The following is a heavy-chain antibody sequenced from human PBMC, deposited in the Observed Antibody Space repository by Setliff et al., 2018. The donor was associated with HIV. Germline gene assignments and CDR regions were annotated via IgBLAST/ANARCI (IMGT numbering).Heavy chain of an antibody. CDR3: AREGITGTTLHPY. V-gene: IGHV3-7*01. Sequence: GGSLRLSCAASGFTFSNYWMSWVRQAPGKGLEWVANIKQDGSEKNYVDSVKGRFTISRDNSKNTLYLQMNSLRAEDTAVYYCAREGITGTTLHPYWGQGTLVTVSS. CDR2: IKQDGSEK. D-gene: IGHD1-7*01. CDR1: GFTFSNYW. J-gene: IGHJ4*02.